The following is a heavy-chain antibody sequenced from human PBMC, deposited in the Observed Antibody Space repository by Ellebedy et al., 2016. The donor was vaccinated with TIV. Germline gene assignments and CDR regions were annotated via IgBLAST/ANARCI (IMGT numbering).Heavy chain of an antibody. J-gene: IGHJ5*02. D-gene: IGHD3-10*01. CDR3: ARDDPSGWLDP. CDR2: VNQRRTT. V-gene: IGHV4-59*01. Sequence: MPSETLSLTCLVSGGSFNNDHWSWIRQSPGKGLEWIGYVNQRRTTKYNSSLRSRVTISIDTSKNQFSLRLTSVTAADTAVYYCARDDPSGWLDPWGQGTLVTVSS. CDR1: GGSFNNDH.